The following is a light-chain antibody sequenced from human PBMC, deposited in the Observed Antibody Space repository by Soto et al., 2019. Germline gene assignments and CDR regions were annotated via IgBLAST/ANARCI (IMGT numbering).Light chain of an antibody. CDR1: SSDVGGYKY. CDR2: EVN. Sequence: LTQPPSASGSPGQSVTISCTGTSSDVGGYKYVSWYQQHPGKAPKLMIFEVNKRPSGVPDRFSGSKSGNTASLTVSGLQAEDEADYYCSSYAGINNLGVFGTGTKLTVL. J-gene: IGLJ1*01. CDR3: SSYAGINNLGV. V-gene: IGLV2-8*01.